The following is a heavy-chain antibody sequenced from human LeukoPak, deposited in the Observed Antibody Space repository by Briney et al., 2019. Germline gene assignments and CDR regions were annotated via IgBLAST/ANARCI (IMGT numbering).Heavy chain of an antibody. V-gene: IGHV3-7*01. J-gene: IGHJ4*02. D-gene: IGHD2-15*01. CDR1: GFTLSSYW. CDR3: ARDKKVVVAATVFDY. CDR2: IKQDGSEK. Sequence: TGGALRLSCAASGFTLSSYWMSWVRQAPGKGLEWVANIKQDGSEKYYVDSVKGRFTISRDNAKNSLYLQMNSLRAEDTAVYYCARDKKVVVAATVFDYWGQGTLVTVSS.